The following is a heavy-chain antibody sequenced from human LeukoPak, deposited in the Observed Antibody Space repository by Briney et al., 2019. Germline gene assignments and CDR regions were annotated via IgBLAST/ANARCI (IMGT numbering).Heavy chain of an antibody. CDR2: ISAYNGNT. CDR3: ARRVLYSGGWEHFDY. V-gene: IGHV1-18*01. D-gene: IGHD6-19*01. Sequence: ASVKVSCKASGYTFTSYGISWVRQAPGQGLEWMGWISAYNGNTNYAQKLQGRVTMTTDTSTSTAYMELRSLRSDDTAVYYCARRVLYSGGWEHFDYWGQGTLVTVSS. CDR1: GYTFTSYG. J-gene: IGHJ4*02.